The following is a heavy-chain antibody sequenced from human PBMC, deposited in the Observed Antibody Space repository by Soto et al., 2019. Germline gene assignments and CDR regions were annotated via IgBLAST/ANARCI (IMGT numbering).Heavy chain of an antibody. J-gene: IGHJ2*01. CDR3: ARPQGYHDSRGFHHTQGFFDL. CDR2: INHSGTT. Sequence: SETLSLTCAVYGTSFSGYYWNWIRQPPGKGLEWIGEINHSGTTYYNPSFKTRVTISIDTSKNQFSLKLTSVTAADTAVYYCARPQGYHDSRGFHHTQGFFDLGGRGT. V-gene: IGHV4-34*01. CDR1: GTSFSGYY. D-gene: IGHD3-22*01.